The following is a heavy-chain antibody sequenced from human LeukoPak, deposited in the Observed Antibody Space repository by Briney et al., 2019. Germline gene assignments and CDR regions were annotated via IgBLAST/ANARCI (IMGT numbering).Heavy chain of an antibody. CDR2: IIPLFGTP. J-gene: IGHJ6*04. D-gene: IGHD2-15*01. Sequence: GASVKVSCKASGGTFISYTISWVRQAPGQGLEWMGGIIPLFGTPDYAQKFQDRHTITADKSTSTAYMELSSLRSEDTAVYYCASATLRCSGGSCYEMDVWGKGTTVTVSS. V-gene: IGHV1-69*06. CDR1: GGTFISYT. CDR3: ASATLRCSGGSCYEMDV.